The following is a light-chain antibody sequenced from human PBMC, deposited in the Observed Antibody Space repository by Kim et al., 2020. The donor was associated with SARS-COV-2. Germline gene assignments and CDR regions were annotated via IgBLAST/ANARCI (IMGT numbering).Light chain of an antibody. CDR3: LHDYSYPWA. CDR2: AAS. V-gene: IGKV1-6*01. Sequence: AIQMTQSPSSLSASVGDRVTITCRASQAIRNDLGWYQQRPGKAPRVLISAASILQSGVPSRFSGSGYGTDFTLTISSLQPEDFSTYYCLHDYSYPWAFGQGTKVEVK. J-gene: IGKJ1*01. CDR1: QAIRND.